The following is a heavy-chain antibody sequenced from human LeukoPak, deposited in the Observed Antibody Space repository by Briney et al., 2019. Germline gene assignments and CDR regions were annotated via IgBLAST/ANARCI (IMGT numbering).Heavy chain of an antibody. Sequence: SETLSLTCTVSGGSVSPYYWSWIRQPAGKGLEWIGRHSTSGSTNYNPSLRSRVTLSVDTSKNQFSLKLTSVTAADTAMYYCARDGDWFDPWGQGTLVTVSS. D-gene: IGHD2-15*01. CDR2: HSTSGST. V-gene: IGHV4-4*07. J-gene: IGHJ5*02. CDR1: GGSVSPYY. CDR3: ARDGDWFDP.